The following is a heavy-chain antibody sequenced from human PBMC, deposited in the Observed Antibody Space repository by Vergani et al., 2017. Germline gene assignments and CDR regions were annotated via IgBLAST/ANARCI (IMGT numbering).Heavy chain of an antibody. J-gene: IGHJ1*01. CDR2: ISYDGTQK. CDR1: GFTSSYYG. CDR3: ATKSCGTPGCQIGYFRE. Sequence: QVQLAESGGGRVQPGRSLRPSCVVSGFTSSYYGMHWVRQAPGKGLEWVAVISYDGTQKYYADSVKGRFTISRDNSKSTLYLQMNSLRTEDTAVYYCATKSCGTPGCQIGYFREWGQGTLVTVSS. V-gene: IGHV3-30*03. D-gene: IGHD1-1*01.